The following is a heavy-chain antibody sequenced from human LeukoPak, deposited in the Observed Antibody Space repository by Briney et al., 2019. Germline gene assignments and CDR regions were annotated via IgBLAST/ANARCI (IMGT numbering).Heavy chain of an antibody. Sequence: KPSETLSLTCTVSGGSVSSGSYYWSWIRQPPGKGLEWIGYIYYSGSTNYNPSLKSRVTISVDTSKNQFSLKLSSVTAADTAVYYCAREIYYGMDVWGQGTTVTVSS. CDR3: AREIYYGMDV. J-gene: IGHJ6*02. V-gene: IGHV4-61*01. CDR2: IYYSGST. CDR1: GGSVSSGSYY.